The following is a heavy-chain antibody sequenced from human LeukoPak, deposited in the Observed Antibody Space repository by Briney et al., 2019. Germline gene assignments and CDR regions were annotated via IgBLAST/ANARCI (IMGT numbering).Heavy chain of an antibody. Sequence: GGSLRLSCAASGFTFSDHNMNWVRQVPGKGLAWVGRSRDKANSYTTEYAASVKGRFTISRDDSKNPLYLQMNSLKTEDTAVHYCARERWRLGSYHDAFDIWGQGTMVTVSS. J-gene: IGHJ3*02. V-gene: IGHV3-72*01. CDR3: ARERWRLGSYHDAFDI. CDR2: SRDKANSYTT. CDR1: GFTFSDHN. D-gene: IGHD1-26*01.